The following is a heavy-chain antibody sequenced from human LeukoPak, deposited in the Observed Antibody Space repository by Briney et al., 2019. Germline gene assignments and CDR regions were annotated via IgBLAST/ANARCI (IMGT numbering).Heavy chain of an antibody. CDR3: ARPVDYNAGDY. J-gene: IGHJ4*02. Sequence: PGGSLRLSCSASGFTFSAYTMNWVCQAPGQGLEWVSYISSGSSSVYYADSVKGRFTISRDNAKNSLYLQMNSLRAEDTAVYYCARPVDYNAGDYWGQGTLVTVSS. CDR2: ISSGSSSV. V-gene: IGHV3-48*04. D-gene: IGHD5-12*01. CDR1: GFTFSAYT.